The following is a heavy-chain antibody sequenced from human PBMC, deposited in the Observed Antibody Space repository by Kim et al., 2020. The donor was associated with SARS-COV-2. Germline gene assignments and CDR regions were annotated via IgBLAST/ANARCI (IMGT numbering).Heavy chain of an antibody. D-gene: IGHD6-13*01. J-gene: IGHJ6*02. CDR3: ARGSAPGTRYGMDV. Sequence: GGSLRLSCAASGFTFSSYTMNWVRQAPGKGLEWVSYISSSRGTICYADSVKCRFTISRDNAKNSLYLQMNSLRDEDTAVYYCARGSAPGTRYGMDVWGQGTTVTVSS. CDR2: ISSSRGTI. CDR1: GFTFSSYT. V-gene: IGHV3-48*02.